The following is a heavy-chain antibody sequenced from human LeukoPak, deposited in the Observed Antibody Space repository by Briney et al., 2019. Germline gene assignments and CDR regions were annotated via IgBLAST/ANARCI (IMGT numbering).Heavy chain of an antibody. J-gene: IGHJ4*02. CDR2: ISAYNGNT. CDR3: ARELGDTAMAPYDY. D-gene: IGHD5-18*01. CDR1: GYTFTSYG. Sequence: ASVRVSCKASGYTFTSYGISWVRQAPGQGLEWMGWISAYNGNTNYAQKLQGRVTMTTDTSTSTAYMELRSLRSDDTAVYYCARELGDTAMAPYDYWGQGTLVTVSS. V-gene: IGHV1-18*01.